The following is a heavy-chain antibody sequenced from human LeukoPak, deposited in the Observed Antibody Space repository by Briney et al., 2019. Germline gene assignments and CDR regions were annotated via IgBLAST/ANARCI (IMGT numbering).Heavy chain of an antibody. CDR2: IRYDGSNK. CDR1: GFTFSSYG. J-gene: IGHJ5*02. D-gene: IGHD5-12*01. CDR3: LGVVDIVATILNDWFDP. V-gene: IGHV3-30*02. Sequence: GGSLRLSCAASGFTFSSYGMHWVRQAPGKGLEWVAFIRYDGSNKYYADSVKGRFTISRDNSKNTLYLQMNSLRAEDTAVYYCLGVVDIVATILNDWFDPWGQGTLVTVSS.